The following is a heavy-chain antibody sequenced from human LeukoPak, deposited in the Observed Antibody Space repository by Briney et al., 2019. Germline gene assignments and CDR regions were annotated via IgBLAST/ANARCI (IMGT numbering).Heavy chain of an antibody. CDR2: ISYDGSNK. V-gene: IGHV3-30-3*01. D-gene: IGHD6-19*01. J-gene: IGHJ4*02. Sequence: GGSLRLSCAASGFTFSSYAMHWVRQAPGKGLEWVAVISYDGSNKYYADSVKGRFTISRDNSKNTLYLQMNSLRAEDTAVYYCAAPAYSSGGKGFDYWGQGTLVTVSS. CDR1: GFTFSSYA. CDR3: AAPAYSSGGKGFDY.